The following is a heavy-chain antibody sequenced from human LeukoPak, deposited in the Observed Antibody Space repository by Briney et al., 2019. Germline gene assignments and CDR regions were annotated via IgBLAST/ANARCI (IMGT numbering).Heavy chain of an antibody. Sequence: SVKVSCKASGGTFSSNAISWVRQAPGQGLEWMGGIVPIFGTANYAQKFQGRVTITADESTSTAYMELSSLRSEDTAVYYCAMAWFGELLIFVGLDYWGQGTLVTVSS. CDR3: AMAWFGELLIFVGLDY. V-gene: IGHV1-69*13. D-gene: IGHD3-10*01. J-gene: IGHJ4*02. CDR1: GGTFSSNA. CDR2: IVPIFGTA.